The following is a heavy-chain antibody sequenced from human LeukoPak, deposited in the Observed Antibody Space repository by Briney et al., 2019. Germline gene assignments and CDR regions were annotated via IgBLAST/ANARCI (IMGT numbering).Heavy chain of an antibody. CDR3: TRLRYCSGGSCYADY. Sequence: GESLKISCQGSGYSFTTYWIGWVRPMPGKGLEWMGIIYPGDSDTRYSPSFQGQVTISADKSITTAYLQWSSLKASDTAIYYCTRLRYCSGGSCYADYWGQGTLVTVSS. CDR2: IYPGDSDT. CDR1: GYSFTTYW. D-gene: IGHD2-15*01. J-gene: IGHJ4*02. V-gene: IGHV5-51*01.